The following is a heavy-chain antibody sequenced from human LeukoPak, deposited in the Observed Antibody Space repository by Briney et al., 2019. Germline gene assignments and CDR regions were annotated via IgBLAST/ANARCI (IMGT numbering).Heavy chain of an antibody. V-gene: IGHV3-21*01. D-gene: IGHD3-3*02. CDR1: RFTFSSYS. J-gene: IGHJ4*02. CDR3: ARAPSNAHFDY. CDR2: ISSSSSYI. Sequence: GGSLRLSCAASRFTFSSYSMNWVRQAPGKGPEWVSSISSSSSYIYYADPVKGRFTISRDNSNNTVYLQMNSLRAEDTAVYYCARAPSNAHFDYWGQGTLVTVSS.